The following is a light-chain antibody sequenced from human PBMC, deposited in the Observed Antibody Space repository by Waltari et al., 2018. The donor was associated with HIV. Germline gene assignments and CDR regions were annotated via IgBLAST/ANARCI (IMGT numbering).Light chain of an antibody. J-gene: IGKJ1*01. CDR2: KAS. V-gene: IGKV1-5*03. Sequence: DIQMTQSLSTLSASVGDRVTLTCRASQCISNWLAWYQQKPGNAPKLLIYKASTLEGGVPSRVRSRGSGKEFTLNINSLQPDEFSTYFCQQDYHSPWTFGQGA. CDR1: QCISNW. CDR3: QQDYHSPWT.